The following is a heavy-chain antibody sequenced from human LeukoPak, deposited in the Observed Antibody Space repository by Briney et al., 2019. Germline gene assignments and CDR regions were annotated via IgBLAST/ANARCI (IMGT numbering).Heavy chain of an antibody. Sequence: GESLKISCKGSGYSFTNYWIGWVRQMPGKGLEWMGIIYPGDSDTRYSPSFQGQVPISADKSISTAYLQWSSLRASDSAMYYCALKSRGYCSGGRCYIGYWGQGTLVTVSS. CDR3: ALKSRGYCSGGRCYIGY. D-gene: IGHD2-15*01. CDR2: IYPGDSDT. V-gene: IGHV5-51*01. J-gene: IGHJ4*02. CDR1: GYSFTNYW.